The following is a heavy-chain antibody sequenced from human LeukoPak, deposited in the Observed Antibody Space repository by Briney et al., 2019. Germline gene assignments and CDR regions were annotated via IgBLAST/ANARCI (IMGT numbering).Heavy chain of an antibody. CDR3: ARGYSSSWYLD. CDR2: ISSSSSFI. D-gene: IGHD6-13*01. V-gene: IGHV3-21*01. Sequence: GGSLRLSCAASGFTFSRYWMNWVRQAPWKGLEFVSSISSSSSFIYYADSVKGRFTISRDNAKKSLSLQMNSLRADDTAVYYCARGYSSSWYLDWGQGTLVTVSS. CDR1: GFTFSRYW. J-gene: IGHJ4*02.